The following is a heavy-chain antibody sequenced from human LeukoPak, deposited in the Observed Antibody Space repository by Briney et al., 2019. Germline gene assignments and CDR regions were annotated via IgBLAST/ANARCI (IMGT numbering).Heavy chain of an antibody. CDR2: ISTSGST. J-gene: IGHJ4*02. V-gene: IGHV4-61*02. CDR1: GGSVTSGSDY. CDR3: ARGAALAIDY. D-gene: IGHD2-15*01. Sequence: PSETLSLTCSVSGGSVTSGSDYWSWIRQPAGKGLEWIGRISTSGSTNYNPSLKSRVTMSLDTSKNQFSLKLNSLTAADTAVYYCARGAALAIDYWGQGALVTVSS.